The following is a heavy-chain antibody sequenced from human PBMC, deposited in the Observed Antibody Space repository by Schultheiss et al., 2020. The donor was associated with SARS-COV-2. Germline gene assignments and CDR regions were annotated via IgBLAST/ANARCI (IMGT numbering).Heavy chain of an antibody. V-gene: IGHV3-7*01. Sequence: GGSLRLSCTASGFTFSSYWMSWVRQAPGKGLEWVANIKQDGSEKYYVDSVKGRFTISRDNAKNSLYLQMNSLRAEDTAVYNCARVWGSSPDRRWYGMDVWGQGTTVTVSS. CDR3: ARVWGSSPDRRWYGMDV. CDR1: GFTFSSYW. D-gene: IGHD6-6*01. CDR2: IKQDGSEK. J-gene: IGHJ6*02.